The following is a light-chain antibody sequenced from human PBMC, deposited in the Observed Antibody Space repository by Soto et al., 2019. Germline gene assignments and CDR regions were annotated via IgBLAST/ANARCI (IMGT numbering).Light chain of an antibody. V-gene: IGLV1-44*01. CDR3: AAWDDRLEGYV. CDR2: TNN. CDR1: DSNVGTFS. Sequence: QPVLPCPPSGSVTPGQKVIMSCSGSDSNVGTFSVNWYQQVPGAAPKLLIYTNNRRPAGVPDRFSGSKSVTSPSLASSGPRSEDEADYYCAAWDDRLEGYVFGSGIKLTV. J-gene: IGLJ1*01.